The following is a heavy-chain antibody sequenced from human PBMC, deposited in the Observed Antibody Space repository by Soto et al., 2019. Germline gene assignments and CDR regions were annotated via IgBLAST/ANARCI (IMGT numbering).Heavy chain of an antibody. V-gene: IGHV1-3*05. CDR2: INGGNGNT. CDR3: ARADGPGFVGP. D-gene: IGHD2-2*01. J-gene: IGHJ5*02. Sequence: QVQLVQSGAEEKKPGASVKVSCKASGYTFTSYAMHWVRQAPGQRLEWMGWINGGNGNTKYSQKSQGRVTITRDTSASTAYMELSSLTSEDTAVYYCARADGPGFVGPWGQGTLVTVSS. CDR1: GYTFTSYA.